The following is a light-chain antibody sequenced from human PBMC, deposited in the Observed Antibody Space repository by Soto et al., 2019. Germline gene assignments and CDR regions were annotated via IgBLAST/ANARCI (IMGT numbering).Light chain of an antibody. CDR1: SSNIGSNT. J-gene: IGLJ1*01. CDR3: AAWDDGLNGPYV. V-gene: IGLV1-44*01. CDR2: NNN. Sequence: QSVLTQPPSASGTPGQRVTISCSGSSSNIGSNTVNWYQQLPGTAPKLVIYNNNQRPSGVPDRFSGSKSGTSAFLAISGLQSEDEADYYCAAWDDGLNGPYVFGTGTKVTVL.